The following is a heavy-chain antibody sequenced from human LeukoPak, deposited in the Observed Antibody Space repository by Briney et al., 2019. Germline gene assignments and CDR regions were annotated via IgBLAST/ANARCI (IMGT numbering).Heavy chain of an antibody. CDR2: IHRSGSP. D-gene: IGHD1-14*01. V-gene: IGHV4-4*02. CDR1: GASISSYNC. CDR3: AREILGGFNPGAY. J-gene: IGHJ4*02. Sequence: SGTLSLTCAVSGASISSYNCWGWVRQPPGKSLEWIGEIHRSGSPNYNPSLQSRVTISIDRSRNQIVLELSSVTAADTAVYYCAREILGGFNPGAYWGQGTLVTVSS.